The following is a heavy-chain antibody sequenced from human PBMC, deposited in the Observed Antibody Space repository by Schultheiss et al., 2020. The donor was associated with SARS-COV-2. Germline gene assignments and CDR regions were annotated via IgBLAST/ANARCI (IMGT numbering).Heavy chain of an antibody. CDR1: GFSFGSFA. CDR3: ARAYYDGSGRFDY. J-gene: IGHJ4*02. CDR2: VSHDGNVK. Sequence: GGSLRLSCVASGFSFGSFAVVWVRQAPGKGLDWVAVVSHDGNVKVYADSVKGRFTISRDNSKNTLYLQMNDLTPEDTAVYYCARAYYDGSGRFDYWGLGTLVTVS. D-gene: IGHD3-22*01. V-gene: IGHV3-30*04.